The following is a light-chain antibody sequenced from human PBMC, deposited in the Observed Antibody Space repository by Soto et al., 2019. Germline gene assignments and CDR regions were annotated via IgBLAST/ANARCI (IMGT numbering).Light chain of an antibody. Sequence: QSVLTQPPSVSGAPGQRVTISCTGSSSNIGAVFDENWYQQLPGAAPKLLIYSNNNRPSGVPDRFSGSKSGTSASLAITGLQAEDEADYYCQSYDRSLNTWVFGGGTKLTVL. CDR1: SSNIGAVFD. V-gene: IGLV1-40*01. CDR3: QSYDRSLNTWV. CDR2: SNN. J-gene: IGLJ3*02.